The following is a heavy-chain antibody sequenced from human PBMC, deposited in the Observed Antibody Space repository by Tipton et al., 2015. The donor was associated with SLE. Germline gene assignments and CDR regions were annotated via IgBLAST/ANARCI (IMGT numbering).Heavy chain of an antibody. CDR2: VYHSGKG. J-gene: IGHJ4*02. D-gene: IGHD4/OR15-4a*01. V-gene: IGHV4-4*02. CDR3: ARHMLTPGTRGFDY. CDR1: GTFISNW. Sequence: TLSLTCTVSGTFISNWWSWVRQPPGKGLEWIGEVYHSGKGNYNPAFQSRVTISLDTSKNQFSLQLTSVTAADTAVYYCARHMLTPGTRGFDYWGRGTLVTVSS.